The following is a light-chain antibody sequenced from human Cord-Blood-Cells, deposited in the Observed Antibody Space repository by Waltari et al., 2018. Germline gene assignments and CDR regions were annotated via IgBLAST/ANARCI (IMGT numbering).Light chain of an antibody. J-gene: IGKJ4*01. CDR3: QQYYSTPLT. Sequence: DIVMTRSPDSLAVSLGERPTINCKSSPSVLYSSNNKNYLAWYQQKPGQPPKLLIYWASTRESGVPDRFSGSGSGTDFTLTVSSLQAEDVAVYCCQQYYSTPLTFGGGTKVEIK. CDR1: PSVLYSSNNKNY. V-gene: IGKV4-1*01. CDR2: WAS.